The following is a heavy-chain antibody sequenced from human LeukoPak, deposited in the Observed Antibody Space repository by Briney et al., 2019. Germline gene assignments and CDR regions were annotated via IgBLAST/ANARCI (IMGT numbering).Heavy chain of an antibody. Sequence: KASETLSLTCTVSGGSISSSSYYWGWIRQPPGKGLEWIGSIYYSGSTYYNPSLKSRVTISVDTSKNQFSLKLSSVTAADTAVYYCAREAYYYDSSGYPPAFDIWGQGTMVTVSS. V-gene: IGHV4-39*07. D-gene: IGHD3-22*01. CDR2: IYYSGST. CDR1: GGSISSSSYY. J-gene: IGHJ3*02. CDR3: AREAYYYDSSGYPPAFDI.